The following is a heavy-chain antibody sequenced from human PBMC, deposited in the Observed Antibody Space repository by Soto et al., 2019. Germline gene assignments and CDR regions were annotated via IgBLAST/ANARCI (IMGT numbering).Heavy chain of an antibody. V-gene: IGHV3-23*01. D-gene: IGHD6-19*01. Sequence: EVQLLESGGGLVQPGGSLRLSCEASGFPFSGYGMSWVRQAPGRGLEWVSSITGGGGSTYYTDSVKGRFIIFRENSRNTLYLQMNSLRAEDTALYYCARTLSAWPFNFRTWGQGTQVTVSS. CDR1: GFPFSGYG. CDR2: ITGGGGST. J-gene: IGHJ5*02. CDR3: ARTLSAWPFNFRT.